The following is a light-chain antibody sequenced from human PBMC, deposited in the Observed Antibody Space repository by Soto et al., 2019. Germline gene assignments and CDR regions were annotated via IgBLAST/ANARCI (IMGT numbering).Light chain of an antibody. Sequence: EIVMTQSPATLSVSPGERATLSCRASQSISSNLAWYQQKPGQAPRLLIYGASSRATGLPARFSGSGSGTEFTLTISSLQSEDFAVYYCQQYNNWPYTFGPGTKLEI. CDR1: QSISSN. CDR3: QQYNNWPYT. CDR2: GAS. V-gene: IGKV3-15*01. J-gene: IGKJ2*01.